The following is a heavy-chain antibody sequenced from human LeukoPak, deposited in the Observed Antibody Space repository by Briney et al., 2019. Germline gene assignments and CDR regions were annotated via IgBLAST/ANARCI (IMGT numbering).Heavy chain of an antibody. V-gene: IGHV3-23*01. CDR3: AKYSSGWYGNDY. J-gene: IGHJ4*02. D-gene: IGHD6-19*01. CDR1: GFTFSDYY. CDR2: ISGSGGST. Sequence: PGGSLRLSCAASGFTFSDYYMSWVRHAPGKGLERVSAISGSGGSTYYADSVKGRFTISRDNSKNTLYLQMNSLRAEDTAVYYCAKYSSGWYGNDYWGQGTLVTVSS.